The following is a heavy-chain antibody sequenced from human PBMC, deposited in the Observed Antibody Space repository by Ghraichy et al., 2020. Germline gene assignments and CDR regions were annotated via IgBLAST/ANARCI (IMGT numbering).Heavy chain of an antibody. CDR3: AIDNCSGGSCYSVSYYYGMDV. D-gene: IGHD2-15*01. V-gene: IGHV1-69*13. J-gene: IGHJ6*02. CDR2: IIPIFGTA. Sequence: SVKVSCKASGGTFSSYAISWVRQAPGQGLEWMGGIIPIFGTANYAQKFQGRVTITADESTSTAYMELSSLRSEDTAVYYCAIDNCSGGSCYSVSYYYGMDVWGQGTTVTVSS. CDR1: GGTFSSYA.